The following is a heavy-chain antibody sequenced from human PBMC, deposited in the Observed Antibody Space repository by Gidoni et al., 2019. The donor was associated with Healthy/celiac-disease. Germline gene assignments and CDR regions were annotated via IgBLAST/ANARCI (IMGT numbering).Heavy chain of an antibody. J-gene: IGHJ3*02. Sequence: EVQLVESGGGLAKPGRSLRLSCTASGFTFGDYAMSWFRQAPGKGLEWVGFIRSKAYGGTTEYAASVKGRFTISRDDSKSIAYLQMNSLKTEDTAVYYCTRVYSSSWIGIRNAFDIWGQGTMVTVSS. CDR2: IRSKAYGGTT. V-gene: IGHV3-49*05. CDR3: TRVYSSSWIGIRNAFDI. D-gene: IGHD6-13*01. CDR1: GFTFGDYA.